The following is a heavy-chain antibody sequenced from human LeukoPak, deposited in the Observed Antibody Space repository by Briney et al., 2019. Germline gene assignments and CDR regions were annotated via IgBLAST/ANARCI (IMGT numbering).Heavy chain of an antibody. CDR2: IKQDGSEK. D-gene: IGHD6-6*01. Sequence: GGSLRLSCAASGFTFSSCWMSWVRQAPGKGLEWVANIKQDGSEKYYVDSVKGRFTISRDNAKNSLYLQMNSLRAEDTAVYYCARDTGASSSTNYFDYWGQGTLVTVSS. V-gene: IGHV3-7*03. CDR3: ARDTGASSSTNYFDY. J-gene: IGHJ4*02. CDR1: GFTFSSCW.